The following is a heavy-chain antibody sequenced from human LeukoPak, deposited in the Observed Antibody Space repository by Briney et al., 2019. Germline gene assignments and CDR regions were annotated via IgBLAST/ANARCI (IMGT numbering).Heavy chain of an antibody. CDR1: RLSFKNAW. Sequence: GGSLRLSCAVSRLSFKNAWMSWVRQAPGKGLVWVSRINSDGSSTSYADSVKGRFTISRDNAKNSLYLQMNSLRAEDMALYYCAKGQAPGIAVAGPMGYWGQGTLVTVSS. CDR2: INSDGSST. D-gene: IGHD6-19*01. V-gene: IGHV3-74*01. CDR3: AKGQAPGIAVAGPMGY. J-gene: IGHJ4*02.